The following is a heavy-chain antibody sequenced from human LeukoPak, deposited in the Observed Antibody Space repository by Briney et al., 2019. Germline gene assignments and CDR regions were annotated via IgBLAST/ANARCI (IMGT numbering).Heavy chain of an antibody. CDR1: GFTFSSYS. Sequence: GGSLRLSCAASGFTFSSYSMNWVRQAPGEGLEWVSSISSSSSYVYYADSVKGRFTISRDNAKNALYLQMNSLRAEDTAVYYCARGATAAIDWGQGTLVTVSS. CDR3: ARGATAAID. CDR2: ISSSSSYV. J-gene: IGHJ4*02. D-gene: IGHD2-2*01. V-gene: IGHV3-21*01.